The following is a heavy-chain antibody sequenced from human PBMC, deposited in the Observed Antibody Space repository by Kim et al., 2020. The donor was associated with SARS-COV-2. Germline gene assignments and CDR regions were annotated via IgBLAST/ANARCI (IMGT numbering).Heavy chain of an antibody. V-gene: IGHV1-46*01. CDR1: GYTFTSYY. D-gene: IGHD3-16*02. Sequence: ASVKVSCKASGYTFTSYYMHWVRQAPGQGLEWMGIINPSGGSTSYAQKFQGRVTRTRDTSTSTVYMELSSLRSEDTAVYYCSLRELSPVWRDVWGQGTTVTVSS. J-gene: IGHJ6*02. CDR3: SLRELSPVWRDV. CDR2: INPSGGST.